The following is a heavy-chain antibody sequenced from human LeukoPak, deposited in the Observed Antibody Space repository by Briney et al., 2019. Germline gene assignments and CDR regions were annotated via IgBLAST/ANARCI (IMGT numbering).Heavy chain of an antibody. V-gene: IGHV3-15*01. Sequence: GGSLRLSCAASGFTFSNVWMSWVRQAPGKGLEWVGRIRSKVDGGTTDYAAPVKDRCTISRDDSKNMLFLQVNSLKIEDTAIYYCTADLRRTYRGSSDYLLSDYRGQGTLVTVPS. CDR1: GFTFSNVW. CDR3: TADLRRTYRGSSDYLLSDY. D-gene: IGHD3-22*01. J-gene: IGHJ4*02. CDR2: IRSKVDGGTT.